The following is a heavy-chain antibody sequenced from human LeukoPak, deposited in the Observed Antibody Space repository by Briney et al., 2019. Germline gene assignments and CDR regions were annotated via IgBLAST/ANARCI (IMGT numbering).Heavy chain of an antibody. Sequence: SQTLSLTCTVSGGSISSGGYYRSWIRQHPGKGLEWIGYIYYSGSTYYNPSLKSRVTISVDTSKNQFSLKLSSVTAADTAVYYCARARIAVADGGTFDYWGQGTLVTVSS. CDR2: IYYSGST. CDR3: ARARIAVADGGTFDY. CDR1: GGSISSGGYY. V-gene: IGHV4-31*03. D-gene: IGHD6-19*01. J-gene: IGHJ4*02.